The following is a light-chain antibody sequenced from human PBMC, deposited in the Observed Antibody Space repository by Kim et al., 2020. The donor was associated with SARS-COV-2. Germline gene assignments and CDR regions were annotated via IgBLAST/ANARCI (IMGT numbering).Light chain of an antibody. CDR3: LQYNSYPLT. J-gene: IGKJ4*01. CDR1: QGIGDD. CDR2: AAS. Sequence: DIQMTQSPSSLSASVGDRVAITCRASQGIGDDLDWYQQTPGTAPRRLLYAASTLQSGVPSRFRGSRSGTEFTLTINNLQPEDFATYYCLQYNSYPLTFGGGTKVDIK. V-gene: IGKV1-17*02.